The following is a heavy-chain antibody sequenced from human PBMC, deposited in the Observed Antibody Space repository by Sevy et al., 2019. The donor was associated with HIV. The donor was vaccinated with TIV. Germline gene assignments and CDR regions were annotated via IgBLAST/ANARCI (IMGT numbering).Heavy chain of an antibody. CDR2: ISYDGSNK. V-gene: IGHV3-30-3*01. D-gene: IGHD4-4*01. CDR3: ARGGNYRKLDY. J-gene: IGHJ4*02. CDR1: GFTFSSYA. Sequence: GGSLRLSCAASGFTFSSYAMHWVRQAPGKGLEWVAVISYDGSNKYYADSVKGRFTISRDNSKNTLYLQMNSLRAEDTPVYYCARGGNYRKLDYWGQGTLVTVSS.